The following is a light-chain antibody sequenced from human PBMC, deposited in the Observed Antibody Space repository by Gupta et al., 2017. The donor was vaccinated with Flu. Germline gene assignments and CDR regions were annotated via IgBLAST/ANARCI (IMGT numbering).Light chain of an antibody. J-gene: IGKJ4*01. CDR2: DVS. CDR1: ENIETS. Sequence: LLTQSPTPLSVSPGGRATLSCRASENIETSLAWYHQRPGQAPRLLLYDVSIRAIGVPARFSGRGSGTDFTLIIDTLQPEDLGLYFCQHRLSWPLTFVGGTKVGI. CDR3: QHRLSWPLT. V-gene: IGKV3-11*01.